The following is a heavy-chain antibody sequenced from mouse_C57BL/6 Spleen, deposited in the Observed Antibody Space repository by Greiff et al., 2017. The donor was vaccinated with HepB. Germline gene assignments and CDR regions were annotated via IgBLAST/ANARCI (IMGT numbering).Heavy chain of an antibody. Sequence: QVQLKQPGAELVRPGSSVKLSCKASGYTFTSYWMDWVKQRPGQGLEWIGNIYPSDSETHYNQKFKDKATLTVDKSSSTAYMQLSSLTSEDSAVYYCARRLRLYYFDYWGQGTTLTVSS. CDR1: GYTFTSYW. D-gene: IGHD1-1*01. CDR3: ARRLRLYYFDY. CDR2: IYPSDSET. J-gene: IGHJ2*01. V-gene: IGHV1-61*01.